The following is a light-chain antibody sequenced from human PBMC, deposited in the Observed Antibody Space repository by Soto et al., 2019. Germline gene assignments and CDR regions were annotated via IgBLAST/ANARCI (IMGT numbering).Light chain of an antibody. CDR1: TSNILRNY. CDR3: ASWDDSLSGYV. V-gene: IGLV1-47*01. CDR2: MND. J-gene: IGLJ1*01. Sequence: QSALTQPPSASGNPGQRLTISCSGSTSNILRNYVYWYRQFPGTAPRLLISMNDQRPSGVPDRFSGSKSGTSAPLAISGLRSEDEADYYCASWDDSLSGYVFGTGTKVTVL.